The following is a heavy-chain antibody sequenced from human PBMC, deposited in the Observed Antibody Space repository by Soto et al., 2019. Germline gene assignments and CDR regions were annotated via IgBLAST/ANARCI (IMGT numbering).Heavy chain of an antibody. CDR1: GGSISSYY. V-gene: IGHV4-59*01. D-gene: IGHD4-17*01. CDR2: IYYSGST. CDR3: ARANYGDYSFSN. Sequence: SETLSLTCTVSGGSISSYYWSWIRQPPGKGLEWIGYIYYSGSTNYNPSLKSRVTISVDTSKNQFSLKLSSVTAADTAVYYCARANYGDYSFSNWGQGTLVTVSS. J-gene: IGHJ4*02.